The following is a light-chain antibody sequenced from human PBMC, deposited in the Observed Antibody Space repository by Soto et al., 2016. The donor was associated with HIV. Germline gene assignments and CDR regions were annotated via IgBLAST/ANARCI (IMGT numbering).Light chain of an antibody. V-gene: IGKV2-28*01. Sequence: DIVMTQSPLSLAVTPGEPASISCRSSQSLLRSNGYNYLDWYVQKPGQSPQLVIYLGSNRASGVPDRFSGSGSGTDFTLKISRVQSEDVGVYYCTQGTQVSPISFGQGTRLEIK. CDR1: QSLLRSNGYNY. CDR2: LGS. J-gene: IGKJ5*01. CDR3: TQGTQVSPIS.